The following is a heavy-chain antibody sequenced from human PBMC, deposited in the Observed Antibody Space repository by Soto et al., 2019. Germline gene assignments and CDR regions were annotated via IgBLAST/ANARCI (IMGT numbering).Heavy chain of an antibody. J-gene: IGHJ6*02. Sequence: GGSLRLSCAASGFTFSSYGMHWVRQAPGKGLEWVAVISYDGSNKYYADSVKGRFTISRDNSKNTLYLQMNSLRAEDTAVYYCAKDSDSGYDLMTYYYYYGMDVWGQGTTVTVYS. D-gene: IGHD5-12*01. V-gene: IGHV3-30*18. CDR1: GFTFSSYG. CDR3: AKDSDSGYDLMTYYYYYGMDV. CDR2: ISYDGSNK.